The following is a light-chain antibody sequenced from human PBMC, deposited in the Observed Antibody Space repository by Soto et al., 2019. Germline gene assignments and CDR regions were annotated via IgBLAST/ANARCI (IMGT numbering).Light chain of an antibody. CDR3: QSYDSSLSGVV. Sequence: QTVVTQPPSVSGAPGQRVTISCTGSSSNIGAGYDVHWYQQLPGTAPKLLIYGNSNRPSGVPDRFSVSKSGTSASLAITGLQAEDEADYYCQSYDSSLSGVVFGGGTKVTVL. J-gene: IGLJ2*01. CDR2: GNS. V-gene: IGLV1-40*01. CDR1: SSNIGAGYD.